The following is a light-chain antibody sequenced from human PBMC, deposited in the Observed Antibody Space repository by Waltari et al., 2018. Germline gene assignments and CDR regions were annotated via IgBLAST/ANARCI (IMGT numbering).Light chain of an antibody. Sequence: DIQLTQSPSSLSASVGDRVTITCRASQGISSNLAWYQQQPGKAPKLLISAASTLQSGVPVRFSGSGSGTDFTLTISSLQPEDFATYYCQQLNSYPITFGQGTRLEIK. V-gene: IGKV1-9*01. CDR1: QGISSN. J-gene: IGKJ5*01. CDR2: AAS. CDR3: QQLNSYPIT.